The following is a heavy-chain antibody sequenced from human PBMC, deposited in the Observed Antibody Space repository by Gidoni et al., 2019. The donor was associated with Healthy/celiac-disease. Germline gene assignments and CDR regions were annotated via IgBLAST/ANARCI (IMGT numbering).Heavy chain of an antibody. CDR3: TTVYGDYENWFDP. Sequence: EVQLVESGGGLVKPGGSLRLSCAASGFTVSNAWMSWVRQAPGKGLEWVGRIKSKTDGGTTDYAAPVKGRFTISRDDSKNTLYLQMNSLKTEDTAVYYCTTVYGDYENWFDPWGQGTLVTVSS. J-gene: IGHJ5*02. D-gene: IGHD4-17*01. V-gene: IGHV3-15*01. CDR1: GFTVSNAW. CDR2: IKSKTDGGTT.